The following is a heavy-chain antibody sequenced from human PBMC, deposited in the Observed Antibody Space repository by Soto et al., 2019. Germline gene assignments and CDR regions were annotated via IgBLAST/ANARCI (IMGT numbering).Heavy chain of an antibody. CDR1: GYTLTELS. CDR3: ATDYSSSWYCAFDI. Sequence: ASVKVSCKVSGYTLTELSMHWVRQAPGKGLEWMGGFDPEDGETIYAQKFQGRVTMTEDTSTDTAYMELSSLRSEDTAVYYCATDYSSSWYCAFDIWGQGTMVTVSS. CDR2: FDPEDGET. J-gene: IGHJ3*02. D-gene: IGHD6-13*01. V-gene: IGHV1-24*01.